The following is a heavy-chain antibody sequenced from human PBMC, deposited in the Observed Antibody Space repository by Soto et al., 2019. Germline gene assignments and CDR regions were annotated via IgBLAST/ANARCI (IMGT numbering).Heavy chain of an antibody. CDR2: IFPIFGTA. Sequence: ASVKVSCKASGGTFSSYAISWVRQAPGQGLEWMGGIFPIFGTANYAQKFQGRVTITADESTSTAYMELSSLRSEDTVVYYCASPGSWSGYYTRMNYYYYGMDVWGQGTTVTVSS. CDR3: ASPGSWSGYYTRMNYYYYGMDV. V-gene: IGHV1-69*13. D-gene: IGHD3-3*01. CDR1: GGTFSSYA. J-gene: IGHJ6*02.